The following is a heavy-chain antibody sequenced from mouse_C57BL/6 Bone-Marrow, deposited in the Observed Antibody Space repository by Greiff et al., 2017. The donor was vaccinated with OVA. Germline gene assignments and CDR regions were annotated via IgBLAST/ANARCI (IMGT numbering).Heavy chain of an antibody. CDR1: GYTFTSYW. J-gene: IGHJ2*01. Sequence: QVQLHQPGAELVKPGASVKLSCKASGYTFTSYWMHWVKQRPGQGLEWIGMIHPNSGSTNYNEKFKSKATLTVDKSSSTAYMQLSSLTSEDSAVYYCARFDYYGSSLDYWGQGTTLTVSS. CDR3: ARFDYYGSSLDY. CDR2: IHPNSGST. V-gene: IGHV1-64*01. D-gene: IGHD1-1*01.